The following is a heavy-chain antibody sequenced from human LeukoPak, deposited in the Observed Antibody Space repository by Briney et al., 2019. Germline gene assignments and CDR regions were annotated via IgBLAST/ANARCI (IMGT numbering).Heavy chain of an antibody. J-gene: IGHJ2*01. CDR2: IYYSGST. V-gene: IGHV4-59*01. CDR1: GGSIRNYY. CDR3: ARFGYYYDSSGSLFWYFDL. Sequence: PSETLSLTCTVSGGSIRNYYWIWIREPPGKGLEWIGYIYYSGSTDYNPSLKSRVTISVDTSKNQFSLKLTSVTAADTAVYYCARFGYYYDSSGSLFWYFDLWGRGTLVTVSS. D-gene: IGHD3-22*01.